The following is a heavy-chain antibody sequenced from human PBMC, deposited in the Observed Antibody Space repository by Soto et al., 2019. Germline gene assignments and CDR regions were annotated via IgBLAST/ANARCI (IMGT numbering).Heavy chain of an antibody. J-gene: IGHJ4*02. CDR2: VYYSGST. V-gene: IGHV4-59*01. CDR3: AKHRRTDADGDRLDF. CDR1: GGSISGYY. Sequence: SETLSLTCTVSGGSISGYYWSWIRQPPGKGLEWMGYVYYSGSTKYNTDLESRVTIAVDMTNKQFSLMLTSVTDADTAVYYCAKHRRTDADGDRLDFWGQGTLVTVSS.